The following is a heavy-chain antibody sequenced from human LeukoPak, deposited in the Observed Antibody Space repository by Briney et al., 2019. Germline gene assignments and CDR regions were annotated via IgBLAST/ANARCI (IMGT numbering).Heavy chain of an antibody. J-gene: IGHJ6*03. Sequence: PSETLSLTCAVYGGSFSGYYWSWIRQPPGQGLELIGEINHSGSTNYNPSLKSRVTISVDTSKNQFSLKLSSVTAADTAVYYCARGRIAYSYYYYYMDVWGKGTTVTVSS. V-gene: IGHV4-34*01. CDR1: GGSFSGYY. CDR2: INHSGST. D-gene: IGHD2-21*01. CDR3: ARGRIAYSYYYYYMDV.